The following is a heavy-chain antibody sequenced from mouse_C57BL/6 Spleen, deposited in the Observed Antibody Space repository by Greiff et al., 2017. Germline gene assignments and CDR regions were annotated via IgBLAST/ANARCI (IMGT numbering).Heavy chain of an antibody. CDR3: ARGGHDGYPAWFAY. CDR1: GYTFTSYW. CDR2: IYPGSGST. D-gene: IGHD2-3*01. V-gene: IGHV1-55*01. J-gene: IGHJ3*01. Sequence: QVQLQQPGAELVKPGASVKMSCKASGYTFTSYWITWVKQRPGQGLEWIGNIYPGSGSTNYNEKFKNKATLTVDTSSSTAYMQLSSLTSEDSAVYYCARGGHDGYPAWFAYWGQGTLVTVSA.